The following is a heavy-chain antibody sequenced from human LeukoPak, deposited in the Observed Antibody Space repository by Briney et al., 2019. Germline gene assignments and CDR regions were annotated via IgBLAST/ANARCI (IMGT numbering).Heavy chain of an antibody. V-gene: IGHV1-58*01. CDR2: IVVGSGNT. Sequence: ASVKVSCKASGFXFTSSAVQWVRQARGQRLEWIGWIVVGSGNTNYAQKFQERVTITRDMSTSTAYMELSSLRSEDTAVYYCAASPDYYDSSGYSYYFDYWGQGTLVTVSS. J-gene: IGHJ4*02. CDR1: GFXFTSSA. CDR3: AASPDYYDSSGYSYYFDY. D-gene: IGHD3-22*01.